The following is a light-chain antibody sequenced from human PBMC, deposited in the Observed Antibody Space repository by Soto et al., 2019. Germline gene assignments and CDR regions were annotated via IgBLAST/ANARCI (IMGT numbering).Light chain of an antibody. CDR1: SSNIGSNY. J-gene: IGLJ2*01. CDR2: RNN. V-gene: IGLV1-47*01. CDR3: AAWDDSLSGVV. Sequence: QSVLTQPPSASGTPGQRVTNSCSGSSSNIGSNYVYWYQQLPGTAPKLLIYRNNQWPSGVPDRFSGSKSGTSASLAISGLRSEDEADYYCAAWDDSLSGVVFGGGTKLTVL.